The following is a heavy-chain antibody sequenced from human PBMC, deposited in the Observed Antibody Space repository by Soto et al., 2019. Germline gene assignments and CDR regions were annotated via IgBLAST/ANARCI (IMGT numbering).Heavy chain of an antibody. D-gene: IGHD3-3*01. V-gene: IGHV4-4*07. J-gene: IGHJ5*02. CDR3: ARGQRFSDWFDP. Sequence: WTWIRQPAGKGLGLIGRIYSSGSTKDNPSLQSRVTMSLDTSNNQFSLRLTSVTAAGTAVYYCARGQRFSDWFDPWGQGTLVTVST. CDR2: IYSSGST.